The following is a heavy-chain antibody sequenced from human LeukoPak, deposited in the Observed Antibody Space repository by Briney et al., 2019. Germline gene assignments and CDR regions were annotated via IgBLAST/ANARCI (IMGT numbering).Heavy chain of an antibody. Sequence: SETLSLTCTVSGGSISSSSYYWGWIRQPPGKGLEWIGSIYHSGSTNYNPSLKSRVTISVDKSKNQFSLKLSSVTAADTAVYYCARDLTLRFAYYYYMDVWGKGTTVTVSS. D-gene: IGHD5-12*01. V-gene: IGHV4-39*07. J-gene: IGHJ6*03. CDR3: ARDLTLRFAYYYYMDV. CDR2: IYHSGST. CDR1: GGSISSSSYY.